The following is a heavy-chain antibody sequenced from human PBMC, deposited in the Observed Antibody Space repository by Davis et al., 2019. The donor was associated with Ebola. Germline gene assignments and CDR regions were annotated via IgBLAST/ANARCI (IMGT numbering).Heavy chain of an antibody. CDR1: GYTFTSYY. CDR3: ARKLGGVIVRYHYYGMDV. Sequence: ASVKVSCKASGYTFTSYYMHWVRQAPGQGLEWMGWINPNSGGTNYAQKLQGRVTMTTDPSTSTAYMELRSLRSDDTAVYYCARKLGGVIVRYHYYGMDVWGQGTTVTVPS. J-gene: IGHJ6*02. V-gene: IGHV1-2*02. CDR2: INPNSGGT. D-gene: IGHD3-16*02.